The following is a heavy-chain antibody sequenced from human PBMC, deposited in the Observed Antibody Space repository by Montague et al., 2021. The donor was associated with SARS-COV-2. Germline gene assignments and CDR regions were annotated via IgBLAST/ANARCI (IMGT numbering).Heavy chain of an antibody. CDR1: GDSFTSPKYY. CDR3: ARGSYGSGSYHAFDI. J-gene: IGHJ3*02. D-gene: IGHD3-10*01. Sequence: SETLSLTCTVSGDSFTSPKYYCAWVRQPPGKGLEWIGSSYYSGTTYDNPSLRSQVTIPVDTSKTQFSLKMNSVTAADTAVYYCARGSYGSGSYHAFDIWSQGTVVAVSS. V-gene: IGHV4-39*01. CDR2: SYYSGTT.